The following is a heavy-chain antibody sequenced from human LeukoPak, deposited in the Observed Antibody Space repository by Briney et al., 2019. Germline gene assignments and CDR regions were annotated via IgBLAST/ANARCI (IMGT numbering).Heavy chain of an antibody. J-gene: IGHJ4*02. D-gene: IGHD6-19*01. Sequence: GGSLRLSCAASGFTFSSYAMSWVRQAPGKGLGWVSAISGSGGSTYFADSLKGRFTISRDNSKNTLYLQLNSLRAEDTAVYYCAEGVRAVAGTSWPNWGQGTLVTVSS. CDR1: GFTFSSYA. CDR2: ISGSGGST. V-gene: IGHV3-23*01. CDR3: AEGVRAVAGTSWPN.